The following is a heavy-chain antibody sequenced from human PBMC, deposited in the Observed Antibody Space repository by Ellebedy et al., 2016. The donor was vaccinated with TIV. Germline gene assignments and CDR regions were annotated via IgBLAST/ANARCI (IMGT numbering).Heavy chain of an antibody. D-gene: IGHD6-19*01. CDR2: INACSGNT. CDR3: ARNTSVADRGGFDY. Sequence: ASVKVSCXASGYTFNQNAVHWVRQAPGQGLEWMGWINACSGNTKYSQIFQDRVTISRDTSASTVYMELTSLQHEDTAVYYCARNTSVADRGGFDYWGQGTLVIVSS. J-gene: IGHJ4*02. CDR1: GYTFNQNA. V-gene: IGHV1-3*01.